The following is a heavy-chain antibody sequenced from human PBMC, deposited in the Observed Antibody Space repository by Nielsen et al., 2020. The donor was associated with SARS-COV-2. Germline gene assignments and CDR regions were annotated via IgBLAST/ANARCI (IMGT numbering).Heavy chain of an antibody. CDR2: IKSKTDGGTT. Sequence: WIRQPPGKGLEWVGRIKSKTDGGTTDYAAPVKGRFTTSRDDSKNTLYLQMNSLKTEDTAVYYCTTDGCSSTSCYTGYYYYMDVWGKGTTVTVSS. CDR3: TTDGCSSTSCYTGYYYYMDV. J-gene: IGHJ6*03. D-gene: IGHD2-2*02. V-gene: IGHV3-15*01.